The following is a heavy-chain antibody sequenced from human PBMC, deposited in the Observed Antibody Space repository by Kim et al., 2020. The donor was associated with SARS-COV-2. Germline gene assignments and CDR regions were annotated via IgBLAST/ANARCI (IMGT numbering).Heavy chain of an antibody. V-gene: IGHV3-30*18. CDR1: GFSFSDYG. J-gene: IGHJ5*02. CDR3: ANSHQWLLSAWIDP. Sequence: GGSLRLSCTASGFSFSDYGMHWVRQAPGKGLEWVAVISKEGSNAYYGDSVKGRFTISRDNSNHTLHLQMNRLRAEDTAVYYCANSHQWLLSAWIDPWGQGTLVTVSS. CDR2: ISKEGSNA. D-gene: IGHD5-12*01.